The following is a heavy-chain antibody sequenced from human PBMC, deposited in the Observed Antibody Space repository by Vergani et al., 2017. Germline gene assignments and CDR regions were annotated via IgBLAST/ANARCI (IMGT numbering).Heavy chain of an antibody. Sequence: QVQLVQSGAEVKKPGASVKVSCKASGYTFTGYYMHWVRQAPGQGLEWMGWINPNSGGTNYAQKFQGRVTMTRDTSIRTAYMELSRLRSDDTAVYYCARDATKPGDGAGENYYYYYGMDVWGQGTTVTVSS. V-gene: IGHV1-2*02. CDR1: GYTFTGYY. CDR2: INPNSGGT. D-gene: IGHD5-24*01. J-gene: IGHJ6*02. CDR3: ARDATKPGDGAGENYYYYYGMDV.